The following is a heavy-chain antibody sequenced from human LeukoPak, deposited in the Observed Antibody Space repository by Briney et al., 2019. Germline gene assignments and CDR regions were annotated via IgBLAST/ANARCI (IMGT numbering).Heavy chain of an antibody. D-gene: IGHD4-11*01. J-gene: IGHJ4*02. CDR3: ARRGTVTTERFDY. CDR1: GGSISSYY. Sequence: SETLSLTCTVSGGSISSYYWSWIRQPPGKGLEWIGSIYYSGSTYYNPSLKSRVTISVDTSKNQFSLKLSSVTAADTAVYYCARRGTVTTERFDYWGQGTLVTVSS. CDR2: IYYSGST. V-gene: IGHV4-59*05.